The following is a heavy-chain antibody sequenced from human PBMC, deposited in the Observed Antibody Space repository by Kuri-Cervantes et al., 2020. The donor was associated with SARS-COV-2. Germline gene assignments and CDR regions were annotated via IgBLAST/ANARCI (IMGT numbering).Heavy chain of an antibody. CDR3: ARDDGSS. Sequence: SETLSLTCAVYGGSFSGYYWSWVRQPPGKRPEWIGYIYHSGTTNYNPSLKSRVTMSVDTSKNQFSLKLSSVTTADTAVYYCARDDGSSWGQGTLVTVSS. CDR1: GGSFSGYY. J-gene: IGHJ4*02. D-gene: IGHD6-13*01. CDR2: IYHSGTT. V-gene: IGHV4-59*01.